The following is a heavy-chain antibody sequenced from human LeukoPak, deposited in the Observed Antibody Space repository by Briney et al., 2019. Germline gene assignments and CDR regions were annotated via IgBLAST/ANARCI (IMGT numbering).Heavy chain of an antibody. V-gene: IGHV1-8*01. CDR1: GYTFSNCD. D-gene: IGHD1-1*01. CDR3: ARVPRESNSH. J-gene: IGHJ4*02. Sequence: ASVKVSCKASGYTFSNCDINWVRQATGQGLEWMGYMNPNSGHTVYAQKFQGRVTMTRDTSISTAYMELSSLRFDDTAVYYCARVPRESNSHWGQGTLVTVSS. CDR2: MNPNSGHT.